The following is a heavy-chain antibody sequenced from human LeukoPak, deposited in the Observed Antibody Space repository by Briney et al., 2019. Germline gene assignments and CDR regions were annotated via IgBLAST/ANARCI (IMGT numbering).Heavy chain of an antibody. V-gene: IGHV1-69*04. CDR3: ARGYSGLHFDS. CDR2: IAPVLEIT. J-gene: IGHJ4*02. CDR1: RGTFSNSA. Sequence: GASVKVSCKASRGTFSNSAISWVRQAPGQGLEWMGRIAPVLEITNYAQKFQGRLTFTADISTSTAYMELSGLRSEDTAIYLCARGYSGLHFDSWGQGSLVTVSS. D-gene: IGHD1-26*01.